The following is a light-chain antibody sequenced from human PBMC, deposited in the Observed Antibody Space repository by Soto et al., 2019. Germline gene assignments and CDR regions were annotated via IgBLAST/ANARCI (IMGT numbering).Light chain of an antibody. CDR2: LEGSGSY. CDR3: ETWDSNIQWV. J-gene: IGLJ3*02. V-gene: IGLV4-60*02. Sequence: QLVLTQSSSASASLGSSVKLTCTLSSGHSSYIIAWHQQQPGKAPRYLMKLEGSGSYNKGSGVPDRFSGSSSGADRYLTISNLQFEDEAAYYCETWDSNIQWVFGGGTKVTVL. CDR1: SGHSSYI.